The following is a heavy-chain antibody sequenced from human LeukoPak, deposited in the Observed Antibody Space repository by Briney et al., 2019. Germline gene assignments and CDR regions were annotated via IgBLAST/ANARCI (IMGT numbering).Heavy chain of an antibody. CDR3: ATQTSGYTYCLDY. D-gene: IGHD5-18*01. V-gene: IGHV4-4*07. Sequence: SETLSLTCTVSGGSISSYYWSWIRQPAGKGLEWIGHIYTSGSTNYNPSLKSRLTMSVDTSKNQFSLKLSSVTAADTAVYFCATQTSGYTYCLDYWGQGTLVTVSS. CDR1: GGSISSYY. CDR2: IYTSGST. J-gene: IGHJ4*02.